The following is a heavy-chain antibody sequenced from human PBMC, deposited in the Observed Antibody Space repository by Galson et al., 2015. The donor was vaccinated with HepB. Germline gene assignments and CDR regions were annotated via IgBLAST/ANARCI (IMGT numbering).Heavy chain of an antibody. CDR3: AKDPYLYSALAGTMAGFDY. V-gene: IGHV3-30*18. J-gene: IGHJ4*02. CDR1: GFTFSNYG. Sequence: SLRLSCAASGFTFSNYGMHWVRQAPGKGLEWLAVIWYDGSNQYYADSVKGRFTISRDNSKSTLYLQMNSLRAGDTALYYCAKDPYLYSALAGTMAGFDYWGQGTLVTVSS. D-gene: IGHD6-19*01. CDR2: IWYDGSNQ.